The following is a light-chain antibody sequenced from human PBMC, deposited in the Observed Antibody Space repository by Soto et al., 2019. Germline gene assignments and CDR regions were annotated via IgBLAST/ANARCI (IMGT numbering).Light chain of an antibody. V-gene: IGKV1-5*01. J-gene: IGKJ1*01. Sequence: IQFTQSPTTLPASVGDRVTLTCRASESISNLLAWYQQRPGTAPKLLIYHASILETAVPSRFSGNGSGTEFTLTISSLQPGDFATYYCQQYRTYSFGQGSRVEIK. CDR3: QQYRTYS. CDR1: ESISNL. CDR2: HAS.